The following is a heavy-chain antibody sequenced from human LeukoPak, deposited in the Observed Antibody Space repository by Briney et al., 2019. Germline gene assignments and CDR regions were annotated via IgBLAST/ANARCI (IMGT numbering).Heavy chain of an antibody. Sequence: GASVKVSCEASGGTFSSYTISWVRQAPGQGLEWMGRIIPILGIANYAQKFQGRVTITADKSTSTAYMELSSLRSEDTAVYYCASNYDSSGYYLDSHFDYWGQGTLVTVSS. J-gene: IGHJ4*02. V-gene: IGHV1-69*02. D-gene: IGHD3-22*01. CDR2: IIPILGIA. CDR1: GGTFSSYT. CDR3: ASNYDSSGYYLDSHFDY.